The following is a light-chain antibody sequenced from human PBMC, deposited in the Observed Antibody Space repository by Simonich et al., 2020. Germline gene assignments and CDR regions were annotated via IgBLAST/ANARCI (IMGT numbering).Light chain of an antibody. CDR2: EVY. CDR3: MQSIQLPRT. Sequence: DIVMTQTPLSLSVTPGQPASISCKSSQSLLHSDGKTYLYWYLQKPGQSPQLLIYEVYNRFSGVQDRFSGSGSGTDFTLKISRVEAEDVGVYYCMQSIQLPRTFGQGTKVEIK. V-gene: IGKV2D-29*02. J-gene: IGKJ1*01. CDR1: QSLLHSDGKTY.